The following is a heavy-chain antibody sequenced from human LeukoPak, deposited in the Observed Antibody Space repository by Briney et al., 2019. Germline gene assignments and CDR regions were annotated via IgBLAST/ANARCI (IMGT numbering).Heavy chain of an antibody. J-gene: IGHJ4*02. CDR3: ARVAAAGDFDY. CDR1: GGSISGSSYF. D-gene: IGHD6-13*01. Sequence: SETLSLTCTVSGGSISGSSYFWGWIRQPPGKGLEWIGEIYHSGSTNYNPSLKSRVTISVDTSKNQFSLKLSSVTAADTAVYYCARVAAAGDFDYWGQGTLVTVSS. V-gene: IGHV4-39*07. CDR2: IYHSGST.